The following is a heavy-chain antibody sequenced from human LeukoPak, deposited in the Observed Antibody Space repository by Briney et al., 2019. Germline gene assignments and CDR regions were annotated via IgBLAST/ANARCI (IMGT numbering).Heavy chain of an antibody. J-gene: IGHJ4*02. V-gene: IGHV6-1*01. Sequence: SHTLSLTCAISGDSVSRDTAAWNWVRQSPSRGLEWLGRTYYRSKWYNDYAVSVKSRITINPDTSKNQFSLQLNSVTPEDTAVYYCARDRGGSSWYYFDNWGQGSPVTVSS. CDR1: GDSVSRDTAA. CDR3: ARDRGGSSWYYFDN. D-gene: IGHD6-13*01. CDR2: TYYRSKWYN.